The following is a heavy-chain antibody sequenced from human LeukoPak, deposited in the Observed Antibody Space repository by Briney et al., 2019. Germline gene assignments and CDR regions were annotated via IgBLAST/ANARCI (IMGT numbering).Heavy chain of an antibody. D-gene: IGHD6-25*01. CDR3: VSGPNPYYFDF. J-gene: IGHJ4*02. Sequence: SQTLSLTCTVSGGSISSDGYYWNWIRQFPGKGLEWTGSISYSGSTYYNPSLKSPLTISIDTSEHQFFLKLSSVSAADTAVYYCVSGPNPYYFDFWGQGTLVTVSS. V-gene: IGHV4-31*01. CDR1: GGSISSDGYY. CDR2: ISYSGST.